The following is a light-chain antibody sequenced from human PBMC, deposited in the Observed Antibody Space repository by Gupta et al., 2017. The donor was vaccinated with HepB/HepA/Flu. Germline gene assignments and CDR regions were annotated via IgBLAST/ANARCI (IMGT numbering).Light chain of an antibody. J-gene: IGLJ3*02. CDR2: EVS. V-gene: IGLV2-18*02. Sequence: HSALTPPPSVSGSPGQSVTLSCTGTSSDVGAYHRVSWYQQPPGTAPKLRIYEVSNRPSGVPYRFSGSKSGNTASLTISGLQAEDEADYYCSSYTTSGTWVFGGGTKVTVL. CDR3: SSYTTSGTWV. CDR1: SSDVGAYHR.